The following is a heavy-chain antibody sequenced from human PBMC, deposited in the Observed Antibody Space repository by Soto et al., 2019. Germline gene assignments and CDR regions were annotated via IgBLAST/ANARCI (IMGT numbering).Heavy chain of an antibody. D-gene: IGHD6-19*01. CDR2: INAGNGTT. V-gene: IGHV1-3*01. J-gene: IGHJ4*02. Sequence: QVQLVQSGAEVKKPGASVKVSCKASGYTFTSYAMHWVRQAPGQRLEWMGWINAGNGTTKYSQKFQGRVTITRDTSASTAYMEVSSLRSEDTAVYYCARDLGGWPDYWGQGTLVTVSS. CDR3: ARDLGGWPDY. CDR1: GYTFTSYA.